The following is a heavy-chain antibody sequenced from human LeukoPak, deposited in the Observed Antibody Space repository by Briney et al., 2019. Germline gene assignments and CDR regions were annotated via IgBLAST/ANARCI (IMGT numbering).Heavy chain of an antibody. Sequence: SVKVSCKASGGTFSSYAISWVRQAPGQGLEWMGGIIPIFGTANYAQKFQGRVTITADESTSTAYMELSSLRSEDTAVYYCARYSSSWYLDYYYGMDVWGQGTTVTVSS. CDR3: ARYSSSWYLDYYYGMDV. CDR1: GGTFSSYA. J-gene: IGHJ6*02. CDR2: IIPIFGTA. D-gene: IGHD6-13*01. V-gene: IGHV1-69*01.